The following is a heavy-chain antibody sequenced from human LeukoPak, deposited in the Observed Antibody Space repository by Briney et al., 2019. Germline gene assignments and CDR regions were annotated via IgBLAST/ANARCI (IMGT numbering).Heavy chain of an antibody. D-gene: IGHD5-18*01. J-gene: IGHJ3*02. CDR1: GFAFSSYA. CDR2: ISDEGNK. CDR3: LAPYSSWVRDASDI. Sequence: GGSLRLSCAASGFAFSSYAMHWVRQAPGKGLEWVAAISDEGNKYYSDFVKGRFTISRDNSKNTLYLQLNSLRAEDTAMYASLAPYSSWVRDASDIWGQGTMVTVSS. V-gene: IGHV3-30*04.